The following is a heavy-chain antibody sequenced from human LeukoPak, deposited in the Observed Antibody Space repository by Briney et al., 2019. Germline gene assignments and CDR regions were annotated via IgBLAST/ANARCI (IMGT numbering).Heavy chain of an antibody. D-gene: IGHD3-22*01. CDR2: FDPEDGET. V-gene: IGHV1-24*01. CDR3: ATALYDSNVDDY. Sequence: GASVKDSCKVSGYTLTELSMHWVRQAPGKGLEWMGGFDPEDGETIYAQKFQGRVTMTEDTSTNTAYMELSSLRSEDTAVYYCATALYDSNVDDYWGQGTLVTVSS. CDR1: GYTLTELS. J-gene: IGHJ4*02.